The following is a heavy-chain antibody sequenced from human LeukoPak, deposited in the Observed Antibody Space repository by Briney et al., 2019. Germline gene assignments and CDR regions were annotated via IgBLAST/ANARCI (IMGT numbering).Heavy chain of an antibody. Sequence: NPSETLSLTCTVSGGSISSGGYYWSWIRQPPGKGLEWIGYIYHSGSTYYNPSLKSRVTISVDRSKNQFSLKLSSVTAADTAVCYCAREGRIVGPFQHWGQGTLVTVSS. CDR3: AREGRIVGPFQH. V-gene: IGHV4-30-2*01. J-gene: IGHJ1*01. D-gene: IGHD3-22*01. CDR2: IYHSGST. CDR1: GGSISSGGYY.